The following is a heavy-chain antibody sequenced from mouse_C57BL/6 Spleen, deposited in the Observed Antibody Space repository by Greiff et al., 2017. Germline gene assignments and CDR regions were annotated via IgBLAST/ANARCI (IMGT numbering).Heavy chain of an antibody. CDR2: IGNKANGYTT. CDR1: GFTFTDYY. Sequence: EVQLVESGGGLVQPGGSLSISCAASGFTFTDYYMSWVRQPPGKALEWLGFIGNKANGYTTEYSASVKGRFTISRDNSQSILYLQMNALRAEDSAAYYCARYITAQATGAMDYWGQGTSVTVSS. CDR3: ARYITAQATGAMDY. D-gene: IGHD3-2*02. V-gene: IGHV7-3*01. J-gene: IGHJ4*01.